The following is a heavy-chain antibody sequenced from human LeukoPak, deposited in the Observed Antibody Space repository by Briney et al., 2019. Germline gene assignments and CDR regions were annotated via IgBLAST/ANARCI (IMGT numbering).Heavy chain of an antibody. D-gene: IGHD3-9*01. CDR3: AKVREYYDILTGYPGDDY. Sequence: GGSLRLSCAASGFTFSDSGMHWVRQAPGKGLEWVAFIRYDGSNKYYADSVKGRFTISRDNSKNTLYLQMNSLRAEDTAVYYCAKVREYYDILTGYPGDDYWGQGTLVTVSS. V-gene: IGHV3-30*02. CDR2: IRYDGSNK. CDR1: GFTFSDSG. J-gene: IGHJ4*02.